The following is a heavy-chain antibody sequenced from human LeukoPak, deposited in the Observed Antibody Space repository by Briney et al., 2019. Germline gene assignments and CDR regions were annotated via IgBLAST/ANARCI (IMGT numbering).Heavy chain of an antibody. J-gene: IGHJ4*02. V-gene: IGHV3-21*01. D-gene: IGHD3-22*01. CDR3: ASYDSSGYYFSNYFDY. Sequence: RGSLRLSCAASGFTFSSYSMNWVRQAPGKGREWVSSISSSSSYIYYADSVKGRFTISRDNAKNSLYLQMNSLRAEDTAVYYCASYDSSGYYFSNYFDYWGQGTLVTVSS. CDR2: ISSSSSYI. CDR1: GFTFSSYS.